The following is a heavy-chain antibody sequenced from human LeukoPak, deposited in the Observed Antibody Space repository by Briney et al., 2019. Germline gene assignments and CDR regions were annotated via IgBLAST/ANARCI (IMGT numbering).Heavy chain of an antibody. CDR3: TTDTWYSAGH. D-gene: IGHD2-15*01. V-gene: IGHV3-7*03. Sequence: SGGSLRLSCAASGFTFSSYGMHWVRQAPGKGLEWVAIIKKDGSEKYYVDSMKGRFTISRDNAKNSLFLQMNSLRAEDTAIYYCTTDTWYSAGHWGQGTLVTVSS. CDR1: GFTFSSYG. CDR2: IKKDGSEK. J-gene: IGHJ4*02.